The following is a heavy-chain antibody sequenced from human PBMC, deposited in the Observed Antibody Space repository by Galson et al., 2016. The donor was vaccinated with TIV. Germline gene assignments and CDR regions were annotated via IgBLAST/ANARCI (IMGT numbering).Heavy chain of an antibody. CDR2: IDPTDSYT. D-gene: IGHD4-17*01. V-gene: IGHV5-10-1*01. CDR1: GYRFTGYW. CDR3: ARPHYGDGDY. Sequence: QSGAEVKKPGESLRISCKGSGYRFTGYWINWVRQMPGKGLEWMGRIDPTDSYTNYSPSFQGHVTISADKSSTTAYLQWSSLKASDTAVYYCARPHYGDGDYWGLGTLVTVSS. J-gene: IGHJ4*02.